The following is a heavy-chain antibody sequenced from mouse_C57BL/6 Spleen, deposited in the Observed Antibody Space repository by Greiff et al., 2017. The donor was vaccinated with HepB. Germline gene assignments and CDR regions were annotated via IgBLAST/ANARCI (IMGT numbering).Heavy chain of an antibody. J-gene: IGHJ1*03. CDR2: ISSGSSTI. Sequence: EVQLVESGGGLVKPGGSLKLSCAASGVTFSDYGMHWVRQAPEKGLEWVAYISSGSSTIYYADTVKGRYTISRDNAKNTLFLQMTSLRSEDTAMYDCAVGYCSGSSHWYFDVWGTGTTVTVSS. CDR3: AVGYCSGSSHWYFDV. D-gene: IGHD1-1*01. CDR1: GVTFSDYG. V-gene: IGHV5-17*01.